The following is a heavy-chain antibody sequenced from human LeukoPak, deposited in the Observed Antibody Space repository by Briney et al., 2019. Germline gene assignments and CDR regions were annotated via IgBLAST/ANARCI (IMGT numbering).Heavy chain of an antibody. CDR1: GGSFSGYY. J-gene: IGHJ4*02. V-gene: IGHV4-34*01. Sequence: PSETLSLTCAVYGGSFSGYYWSWIRQPPGKGLEWIGEINHSGSTNYNPSLKSQVTISVDTSKNQFSLKLSSVTAADTAVYYCARVRTYYYDSSGPLLDYWGQGTLVTVSS. D-gene: IGHD3-22*01. CDR3: ARVRTYYYDSSGPLLDY. CDR2: INHSGST.